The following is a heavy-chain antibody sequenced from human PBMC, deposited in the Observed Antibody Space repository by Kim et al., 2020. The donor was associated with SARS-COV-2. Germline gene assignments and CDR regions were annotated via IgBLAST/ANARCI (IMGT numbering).Heavy chain of an antibody. CDR3: GRDGSAWAVDY. V-gene: IGHV3-30*12. D-gene: IGHD6-19*01. CDR2: ITSNGGNA. Sequence: GGSLRLSCVASGFTFSRFGMHWVRQAPGKGLEWVARITSNGGNAYYADSVKGRFTVSRDNSKNTLYLQINSMRHDDTAVFYCGRDGSAWAVDYWGKGTLV. J-gene: IGHJ4*02. CDR1: GFTFSRFG.